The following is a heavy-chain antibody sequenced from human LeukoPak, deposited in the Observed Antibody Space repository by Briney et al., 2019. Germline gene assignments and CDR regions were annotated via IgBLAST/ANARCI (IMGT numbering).Heavy chain of an antibody. V-gene: IGHV4-59*01. Sequence: PSETLSLTCTVSGGSISSYYWSWIRQPPGKGLEWIGYIYYSGSTNYNPSLKSRVTISVDTSKNQFSLKLSSVTAADTAVYYCARDRNKVGASNWFDPWGQGTLVTVSS. CDR2: IYYSGST. CDR1: GGSISSYY. CDR3: ARDRNKVGASNWFDP. D-gene: IGHD1-26*01. J-gene: IGHJ5*02.